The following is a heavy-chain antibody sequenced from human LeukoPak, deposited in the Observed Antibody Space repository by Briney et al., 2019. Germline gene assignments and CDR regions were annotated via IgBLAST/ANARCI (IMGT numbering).Heavy chain of an antibody. CDR2: INHSGST. V-gene: IGHV4-34*01. D-gene: IGHD6-13*01. J-gene: IGHJ4*02. CDR1: GGSFSGYY. CDR3: ARGPPYFVWSSSWYDY. Sequence: PSETLSLTCAVYGGSFSGYYWSWIRQPPGKGLEWMGEINHSGSTNYNPSLKSRVTISVGTSKHQFSLKLSSVTAADTAVYYCARGPPYFVWSSSWYDYWGQGTLGTASS.